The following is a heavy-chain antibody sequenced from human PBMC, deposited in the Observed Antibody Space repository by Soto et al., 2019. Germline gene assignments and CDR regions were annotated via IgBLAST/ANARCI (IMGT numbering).Heavy chain of an antibody. CDR1: GGTFSPYT. Sequence: QVQLVQSGAEVKKPGSSVKVSCKASGGTFSPYTITWVRQAPGQGLEWMGRIIPFHGVTNYAPKFQARVTITADKSTSTAYMELSGLRFEDTAMYYCTRDWEITVSTWSFGGFWGRGTLVTVSS. J-gene: IGHJ4*02. V-gene: IGHV1-69*08. CDR3: TRDWEITVSTWSFGGF. CDR2: IIPFHGVT. D-gene: IGHD3-10*01.